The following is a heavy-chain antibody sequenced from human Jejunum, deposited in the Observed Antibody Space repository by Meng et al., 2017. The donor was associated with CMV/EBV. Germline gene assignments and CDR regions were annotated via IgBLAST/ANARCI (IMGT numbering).Heavy chain of an antibody. CDR2: INPNSGVT. J-gene: IGHJ1*01. V-gene: IGHV1-2*02. CDR3: VGEREDGSSGVYFRH. D-gene: IGHD2-15*01. Sequence: QVQLVQSGAEVKKPGASVKVSFKASGYIFTDHYMHWVRQAPGQGLEWMGWINPNSGVTTYAQKFQGRVTMTRDTSIRTAYMELSSLRSDDTAVYYCVGEREDGSSGVYFRHWGQGTLGTVSS. CDR1: GYIFTDHY.